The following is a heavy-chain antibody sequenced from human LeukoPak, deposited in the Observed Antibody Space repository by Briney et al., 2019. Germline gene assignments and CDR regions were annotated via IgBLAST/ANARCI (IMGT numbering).Heavy chain of an antibody. V-gene: IGHV1-2*02. J-gene: IGHJ1*01. CDR2: INPNSGGT. CDR3: AGMEAAEYFQH. CDR1: GYTFTGYY. D-gene: IGHD6-13*01. Sequence: ASVKVSCKASGYTFTGYYMHWVRQAPGQGLEWMGWINPNSGGTNYAQKFQGRVTMTRDTSTSTVYMELSSLRSEDTAVYYCAGMEAAEYFQHWGQGTLVTVSS.